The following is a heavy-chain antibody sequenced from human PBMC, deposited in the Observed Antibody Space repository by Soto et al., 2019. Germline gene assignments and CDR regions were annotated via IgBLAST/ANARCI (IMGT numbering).Heavy chain of an antibody. CDR3: ARGPLRTVTPQSPSSYYYMDV. CDR1: GGSFSGYY. Sequence: SETLSLTCAVYGGSFSGYYWSWIRQPPGKGLEWIGEINHSGSTNYNPSLKSRVTISVDTSKNQFSLKLSSVTAADTAVYYCARGPLRTVTPQSPSSYYYMDVWGKGTTVTVSS. J-gene: IGHJ6*03. CDR2: INHSGST. D-gene: IGHD4-4*01. V-gene: IGHV4-34*01.